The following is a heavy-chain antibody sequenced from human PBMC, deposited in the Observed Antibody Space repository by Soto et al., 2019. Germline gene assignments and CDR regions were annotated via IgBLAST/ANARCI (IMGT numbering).Heavy chain of an antibody. CDR2: IYPGDFDT. D-gene: IGHD2-2*01. CDR3: ARVGVGEPAAY. CDR1: GYIFTTYW. V-gene: IGHV5-51*01. J-gene: IGHJ4*02. Sequence: EVQLVQSGAEVKGPGESLKISCKASGYIFTTYWIGWVRQVPGRGLEWMGSIYPGDFDTRYSPSFQGQVTISADKSISTAFLQWSGLKASDTAIYYCARVGVGEPAAYWGQGTPVIVSS.